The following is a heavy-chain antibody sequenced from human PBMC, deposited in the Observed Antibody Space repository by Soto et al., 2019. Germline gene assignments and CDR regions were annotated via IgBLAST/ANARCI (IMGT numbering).Heavy chain of an antibody. J-gene: IGHJ6*02. CDR3: ARDFMYYYYGMDV. CDR2: INPNSGGT. Sequence: AASVKVSCKASGYTFTGYYMHWVRQAPGQGLEWMGWINPNSGGTNYAQKFQGRVTMTRDTSISTAYMELSRLRSDDTAVYYCARDFMYYYYGMDVWGQGTTVTVS. CDR1: GYTFTGYY. V-gene: IGHV1-2*02.